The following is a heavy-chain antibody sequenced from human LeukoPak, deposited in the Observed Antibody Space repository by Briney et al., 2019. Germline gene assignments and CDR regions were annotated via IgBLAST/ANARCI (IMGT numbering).Heavy chain of an antibody. J-gene: IGHJ6*03. CDR1: GVSISSYY. V-gene: IGHV4-59*01. D-gene: IGHD1-1*01. Sequence: AETLSLTCTVSGVSISSYYLSWIRQPPGKGLEWIGYIYYSGSTKYNPALKSRVTISVDTSKNQFSLKLSSVTAADTAVYYCARAWNDNQDSYYYYYMDVWGKGTTVTVSS. CDR3: ARAWNDNQDSYYYYYMDV. CDR2: IYYSGST.